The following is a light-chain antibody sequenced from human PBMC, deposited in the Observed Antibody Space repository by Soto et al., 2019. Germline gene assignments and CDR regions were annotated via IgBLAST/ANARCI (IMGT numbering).Light chain of an antibody. CDR2: DAS. Sequence: DLQMPQSPSSLSASVGDRVTITCQASQDISNYLNWYQQKPGKAPQLLIYDASNLETGVPSRFSGSGSGTDFPFTISSLQPEDIATYYCQQYDNLPYTFGQGTKLEI. CDR1: QDISNY. V-gene: IGKV1-33*01. J-gene: IGKJ2*01. CDR3: QQYDNLPYT.